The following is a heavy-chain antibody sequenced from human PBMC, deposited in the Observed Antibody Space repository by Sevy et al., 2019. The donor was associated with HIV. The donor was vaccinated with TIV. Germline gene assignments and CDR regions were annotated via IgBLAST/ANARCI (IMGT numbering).Heavy chain of an antibody. V-gene: IGHV4-59*01. Sequence: SETLSLTCTVSGGSISNYYWSWIRQPPEKGPEWIGYIYYSGRTYYNPSLKSRVTISIDTSKNQFSLKLSSVTAADTAVYYCARSADCGGDCYTFDYWGHGTLVTVSS. CDR3: ARSADCGGDCYTFDY. J-gene: IGHJ4*01. CDR2: IYYSGRT. CDR1: GGSISNYY. D-gene: IGHD2-21*02.